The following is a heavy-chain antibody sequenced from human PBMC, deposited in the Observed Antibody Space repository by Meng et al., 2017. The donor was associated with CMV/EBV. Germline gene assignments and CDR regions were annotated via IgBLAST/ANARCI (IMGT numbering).Heavy chain of an antibody. D-gene: IGHD1-26*01. CDR2: INNDGNTV. V-gene: IGHV3-74*01. CDR1: GFTFSSYA. J-gene: IGHJ4*02. CDR3: ARPYTGASTLPF. Sequence: GESLKISCAASGFTFSSYAMSWVRQAPGKGLVWVSRINNDGNTVDYADSVKGRFTISRDNTKNTLYLQMNSLRAEDTAVYYCARPYTGASTLPFWGQGTLVTVSS.